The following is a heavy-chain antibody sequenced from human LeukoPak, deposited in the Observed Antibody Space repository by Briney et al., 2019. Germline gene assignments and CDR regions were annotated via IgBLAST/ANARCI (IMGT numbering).Heavy chain of an antibody. CDR3: ARLTIYDDTDY. CDR1: QLIFSKYG. J-gene: IGHJ4*02. V-gene: IGHV3-48*03. D-gene: IGHD3-3*01. Sequence: PGGSLRLSCTGSQLIFSKYGLNWVRQSPGKGLEWISSITRSGSNIDYADSVRGRFTISRDNAKNSLFPHMNSLRVEDTAVYYCARLTIYDDTDYWGQGTLVTVSS. CDR2: ITRSGSNI.